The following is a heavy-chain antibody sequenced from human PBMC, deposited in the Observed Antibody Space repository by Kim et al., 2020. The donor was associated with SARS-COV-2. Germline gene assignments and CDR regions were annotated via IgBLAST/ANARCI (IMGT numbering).Heavy chain of an antibody. D-gene: IGHD3-22*01. V-gene: IGHV3-23*01. CDR2: ISGSGGST. Sequence: GGSLRLSCAASGFTFSSYAMSWVRQAPGKGLEWVSAISGSGGSTYYADSVKGRFTISRDNSKNTLYLQMNSLRAEDTAVYYCAKDLWDYYDSSGYGYFDYWGQGTLVTVSS. CDR3: AKDLWDYYDSSGYGYFDY. J-gene: IGHJ4*02. CDR1: GFTFSSYA.